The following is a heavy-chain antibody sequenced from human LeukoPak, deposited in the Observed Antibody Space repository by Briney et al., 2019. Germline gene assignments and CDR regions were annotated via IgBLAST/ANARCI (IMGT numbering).Heavy chain of an antibody. CDR1: GGSFSGYY. CDR2: INHSGST. Sequence: PSETLSLTCAVYGGSFSGYYWSWIRQPPGKGLEWIGEINHSGSTNYNPSLKSRVTISVDTSKNQFSLKLSSVTAADTAAYYCARSYYYDSSGYYRSRGYFQHWGQGTLVTVSS. D-gene: IGHD3-22*01. V-gene: IGHV4-34*01. CDR3: ARSYYYDSSGYYRSRGYFQH. J-gene: IGHJ1*01.